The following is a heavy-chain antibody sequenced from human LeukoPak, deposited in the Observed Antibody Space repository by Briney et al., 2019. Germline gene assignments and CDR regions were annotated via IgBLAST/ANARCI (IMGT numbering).Heavy chain of an antibody. D-gene: IGHD3-10*01. Sequence: GASVKVSCKASGYTFTSYDINWARQATGQGLEWMGWMNPNSGNTGYAQKFQGRVTMTRNTSISTAYMELSSLRSEDTAVYYCARDFYYGSGSYNWFDPWGQGTLVTVSS. CDR1: GYTFTSYD. J-gene: IGHJ5*02. CDR3: ARDFYYGSGSYNWFDP. CDR2: MNPNSGNT. V-gene: IGHV1-8*01.